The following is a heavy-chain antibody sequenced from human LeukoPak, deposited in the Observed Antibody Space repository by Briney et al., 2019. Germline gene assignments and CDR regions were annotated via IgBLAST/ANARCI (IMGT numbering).Heavy chain of an antibody. D-gene: IGHD2-8*01. CDR2: IYYSGST. J-gene: IGHJ6*02. CDR1: GGSISSSSYY. Sequence: SETLSLTCTVSGGSISSSSYYWGWIRQPPGTGLEWIGSIYYSGSTYYNPSLKSRVTISVDTSKNQFSLKLSSVTAADTAVYYCASSYCTNGVCYLGYYYYGMDVWGQGTTVTVSS. CDR3: ASSYCTNGVCYLGYYYYGMDV. V-gene: IGHV4-39*01.